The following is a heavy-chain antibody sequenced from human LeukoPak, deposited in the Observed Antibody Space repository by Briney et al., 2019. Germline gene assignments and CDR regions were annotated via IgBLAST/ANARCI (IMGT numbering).Heavy chain of an antibody. D-gene: IGHD2-21*01. V-gene: IGHV4-38-2*02. CDR3: AKFPPYRAFEI. J-gene: IGHJ3*02. CDR2: IYHTGNT. CDR1: HYFISIGYY. Sequence: SETLSLTCTVSHYFISIGYYWAWIRQPPGKGLEWIASIYHTGNTFFTPSLRSRVSISVVTSKNQFSLYVTSVTAADTAVYYCAKFPPYRAFEILGQGTMVAVSS.